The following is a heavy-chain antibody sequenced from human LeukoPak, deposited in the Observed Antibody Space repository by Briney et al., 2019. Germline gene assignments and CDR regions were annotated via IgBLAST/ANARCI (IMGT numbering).Heavy chain of an antibody. D-gene: IGHD1-14*01. V-gene: IGHV4-59*08. CDR2: IFYSGNT. Sequence: PPETLSLTCTVSGGSISPYYWSWIRQPPGKGLEWIGYIFYSGNTNHRPSPNSRVKSSVDPSKKQSSLKLTSLTPACTVVYYCARKAHNAGAFDIWGQGTMVTVSS. CDR1: GGSISPYY. J-gene: IGHJ3*02. CDR3: ARKAHNAGAFDI.